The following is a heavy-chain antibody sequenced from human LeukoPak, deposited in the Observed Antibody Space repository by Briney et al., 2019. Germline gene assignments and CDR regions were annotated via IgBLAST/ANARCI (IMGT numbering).Heavy chain of an antibody. Sequence: GSLRLSCAASGFPFSNAWMSWVRQAPGKGLEWVANIKHDGSEKYYVDSVKGRFTISRDNAKNSLYLEMNRLKTEDTAVYYCTRGGVARDYWGQGTLVTVSS. CDR1: GFPFSNAW. D-gene: IGHD3-3*01. J-gene: IGHJ4*02. CDR3: TRGGVARDY. CDR2: IKHDGSEK. V-gene: IGHV3-7*03.